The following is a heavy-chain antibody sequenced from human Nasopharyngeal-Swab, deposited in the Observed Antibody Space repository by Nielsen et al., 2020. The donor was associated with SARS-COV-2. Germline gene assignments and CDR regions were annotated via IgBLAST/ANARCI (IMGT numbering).Heavy chain of an antibody. D-gene: IGHD6-25*01. V-gene: IGHV4-39*02. J-gene: IGHJ5*02. Sequence: SRQRPGKGLEWIGSLYYSGSTYYNPSLKSRVTISVDTSKNQFSLKLSSVTAADTAVYYCARDTSAEKRGNWFDPWGQGTLVTVSS. CDR3: ARDTSAEKRGNWFDP. CDR2: LYYSGST.